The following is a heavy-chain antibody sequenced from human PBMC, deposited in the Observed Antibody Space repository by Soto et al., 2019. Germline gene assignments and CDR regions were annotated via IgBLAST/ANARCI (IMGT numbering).Heavy chain of an antibody. CDR3: ARTKLEWLRGSYYYYGMDV. CDR1: GGSIRSYY. CDR2: IYHSGST. Sequence: PSETLSLTCAVSGGSIRSYYWSWIRQPPGKGLEWIGYIYHSGSTIYNPSLKSRVTISIDTSRSQFSLNLSSVTAADTAVYFCARTKLEWLRGSYYYYGMDVWGQGTTVTVSS. V-gene: IGHV4-59*01. D-gene: IGHD3-3*01. J-gene: IGHJ6*02.